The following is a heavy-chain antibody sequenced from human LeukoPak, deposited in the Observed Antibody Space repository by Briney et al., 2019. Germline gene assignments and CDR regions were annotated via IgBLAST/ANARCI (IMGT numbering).Heavy chain of an antibody. CDR2: IWHDGGEK. D-gene: IGHD6-13*01. J-gene: IGHJ4*02. Sequence: GGSLRLSCVASGFTFTDYWMSWVRQAPGKGLEWVANIWHDGGEKYYVDSVKGRFTISRDNAKNSLYLQMNSLRAGDTAMYFCARSYSPFDYWGQGTLVTVSS. CDR3: ARSYSPFDY. V-gene: IGHV3-7*05. CDR1: GFTFTDYW.